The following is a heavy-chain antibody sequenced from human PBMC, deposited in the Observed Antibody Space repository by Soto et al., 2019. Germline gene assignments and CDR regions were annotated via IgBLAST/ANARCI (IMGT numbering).Heavy chain of an antibody. D-gene: IGHD1-7*01. CDR2: IYRTGST. CDR3: ASRDPGTSVDY. J-gene: IGHJ4*02. CDR1: GGSFTSNNW. V-gene: IGHV4-4*02. Sequence: PSETLSLTCAVSGGSFTSNNWWTWVRQPPGQGLEWIGEIYRTGSTNYNPSLKSRVTISLDKSENQFSLKVTSLTATDTAVYYCASRDPGTSVDYWGQGTLVTVSS.